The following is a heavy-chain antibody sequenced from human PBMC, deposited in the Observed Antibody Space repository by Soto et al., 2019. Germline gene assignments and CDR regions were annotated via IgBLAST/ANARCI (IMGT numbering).Heavy chain of an antibody. J-gene: IGHJ4*02. CDR1: GFTFSSYA. V-gene: IGHV3-23*01. CDR3: AKAVWAVTTKYYFDY. D-gene: IGHD4-17*01. CDR2: ISGSGGST. Sequence: GGSLRLSCAASGFTFSSYAMSWVRQAPGKGLEWVSAISGSGGSTYYADSVKGRFTISRDNSKNTLYLQMNSLRAEDTAVYYCAKAVWAVTTKYYFDYWGQGTLVTVSS.